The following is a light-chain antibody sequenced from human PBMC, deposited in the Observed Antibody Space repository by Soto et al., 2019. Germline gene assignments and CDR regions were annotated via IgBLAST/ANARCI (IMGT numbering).Light chain of an antibody. J-gene: IGLJ1*01. CDR2: EVT. V-gene: IGLV2-8*01. CDR3: SSYAGSITIYV. Sequence: QSALAQPPSASGSPGQSVTISCTGTSSDVGAYNFVSWYQQLPGKAPKLMIYEVTKRPSGVPDRFSRSKSGNTASLTVSGLQAEDEADYYCSSYAGSITIYVFGTGTKVTVL. CDR1: SSDVGAYNF.